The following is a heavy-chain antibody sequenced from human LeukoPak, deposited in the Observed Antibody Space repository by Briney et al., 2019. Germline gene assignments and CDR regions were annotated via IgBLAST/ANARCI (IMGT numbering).Heavy chain of an antibody. V-gene: IGHV4-4*07. Sequence: SETLSLTCAVYGGSFSGYYWSWIRQPPGKGLEWIGRIYTSGSTNYNPSLKSRVTMSVDTSKNQFSLKLSSVTAADTAVYYCARDPGDILTGYFLNKYNWFDPWGQGTLVTVSS. D-gene: IGHD3-9*01. CDR2: IYTSGST. CDR1: GGSFSGYY. J-gene: IGHJ5*02. CDR3: ARDPGDILTGYFLNKYNWFDP.